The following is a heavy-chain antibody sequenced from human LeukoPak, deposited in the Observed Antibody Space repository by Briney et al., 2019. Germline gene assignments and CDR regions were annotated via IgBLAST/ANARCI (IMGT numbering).Heavy chain of an antibody. D-gene: IGHD6-19*01. CDR2: INPNSGGT. V-gene: IGHV1-2*06. Sequence: ASVKVSCKASGFTFTGYYMHWVRQAPGQGLEWMGRINPNSGGTNYAQKFQGRVTMTRDTSISTVYMELSRLTSDDTAVYYCARDPALIAVAGIYYYYGMDVWGQGTTVTVSS. J-gene: IGHJ6*02. CDR1: GFTFTGYY. CDR3: ARDPALIAVAGIYYYYGMDV.